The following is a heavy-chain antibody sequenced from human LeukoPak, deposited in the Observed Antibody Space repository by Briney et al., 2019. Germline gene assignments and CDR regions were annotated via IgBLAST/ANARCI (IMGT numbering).Heavy chain of an antibody. J-gene: IGHJ5*02. CDR1: GFTFRSYA. CDR3: TKGRGSRVYTSSDP. CDR2: TSGSGGST. V-gene: IGHV3-23*01. D-gene: IGHD2-8*01. Sequence: GGFLRLSCAASGFTFRSYAMSWVRQAPGKGLEWVSGTSGSGGSTYYTDSVKGRFTISRDNSNNTAYLQMNSLRAEDTAVYFCTKGRGSRVYTSSDPWGHGTLVTVSS.